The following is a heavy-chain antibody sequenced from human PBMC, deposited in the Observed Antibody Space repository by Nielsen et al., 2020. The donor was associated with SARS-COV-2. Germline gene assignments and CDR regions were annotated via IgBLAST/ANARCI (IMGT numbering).Heavy chain of an antibody. Sequence: SSVKVSCKASGGTFSSYAISWVRQAPGQGLEWIGGIIHIFGTSNYAQKFQARVTITEDESTSTDYMELSSLRSEDTAVYYCARAPVGQWLVNGWSPYYYYYGMDVWGQGTTVTVSS. CDR2: IIHIFGTS. CDR1: GGTFSSYA. D-gene: IGHD6-19*01. J-gene: IGHJ6*02. CDR3: ARAPVGQWLVNGWSPYYYYYGMDV. V-gene: IGHV1-69*13.